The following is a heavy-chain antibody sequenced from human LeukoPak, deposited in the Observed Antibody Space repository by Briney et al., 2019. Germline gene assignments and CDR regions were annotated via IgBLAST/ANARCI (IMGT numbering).Heavy chain of an antibody. V-gene: IGHV3-30*18. CDR3: AKVVHDSSGYFYYYYYMDV. CDR1: GFTFSSYG. J-gene: IGHJ6*03. D-gene: IGHD3-22*01. CDR2: ISYDGSNK. Sequence: GGSLRLSCAASGFTFSSYGMHWVRQAPGKGLEWVAVISYDGSNKYYADSVKGRFTISRDNSKNTLYLQTNSLRAEDTAVYYCAKVVHDSSGYFYYYYYMDVWGKGTTVTVSS.